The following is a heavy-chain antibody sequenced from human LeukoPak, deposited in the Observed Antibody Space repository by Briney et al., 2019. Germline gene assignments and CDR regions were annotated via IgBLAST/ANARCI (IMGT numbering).Heavy chain of an antibody. CDR1: GGSFSGYY. J-gene: IGHJ6*02. D-gene: IGHD2-15*01. Sequence: SETLSLTCAVYGGSFSGYYWSWIRQPPGKGLEWIGEINHSGSTNYNPSLKSRVTISVDTSKNQFSLKLSSVTAADTAVYYCARARVGIVVVVAATNTYYYGMDVWGQGTTVTVSS. V-gene: IGHV4-34*01. CDR2: INHSGST. CDR3: ARARVGIVVVVAATNTYYYGMDV.